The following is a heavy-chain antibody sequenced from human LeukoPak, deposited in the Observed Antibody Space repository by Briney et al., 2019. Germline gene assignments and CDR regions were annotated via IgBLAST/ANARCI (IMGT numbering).Heavy chain of an antibody. CDR3: ARQEAAGKYYYYYMDV. CDR1: GYSFTSYW. D-gene: IGHD6-13*01. J-gene: IGHJ6*03. CDR2: IYPDDSNT. V-gene: IGHV5-51*01. Sequence: GESLKISCKGSGYSFTSYWIGWVRQMPGKGLGWRGIIYPDDSNTIYGPSFQGQVTISADKSINTAYLEWSSLKASDTAIYYCARQEAAGKYYYYYMDVWGKGTTVTVSS.